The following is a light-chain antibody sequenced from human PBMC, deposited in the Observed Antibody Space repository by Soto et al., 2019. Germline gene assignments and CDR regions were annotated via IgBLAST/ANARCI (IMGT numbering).Light chain of an antibody. J-gene: IGKJ2*02. CDR2: DAS. V-gene: IGKV1-33*01. CDR1: QDIKNY. Sequence: IQMTQSPSSLSASVGDRGTITCQASQDIKNYLIWYQQKPGKAPNLLIYDASSLGTGVSSRFSGSGSGTHFILTITSLQPEDIATYYCQQFDSVPCTFGQGTKLEIK. CDR3: QQFDSVPCT.